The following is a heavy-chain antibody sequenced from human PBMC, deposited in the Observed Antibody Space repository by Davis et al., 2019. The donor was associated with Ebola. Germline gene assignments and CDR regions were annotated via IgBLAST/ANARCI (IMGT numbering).Heavy chain of an antibody. J-gene: IGHJ4*02. D-gene: IGHD2-21*01. CDR3: ARDGGGDSKTPFDY. CDR1: GYTFTSYG. CDR2: ISAYNGNT. Sequence: ASVTVSCKASGYTFTSYGISWVRQAPGQGLEWMGWISAYNGNTNYAQKLQGRVTMTTDTSTSTAYMELRSLRSDDTAVYYCARDGGGDSKTPFDYWGQGTLVTVSS. V-gene: IGHV1-18*04.